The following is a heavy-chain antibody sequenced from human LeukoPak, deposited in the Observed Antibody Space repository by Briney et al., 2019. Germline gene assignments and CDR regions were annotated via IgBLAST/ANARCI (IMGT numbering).Heavy chain of an antibody. V-gene: IGHV1-58*02. D-gene: IGHD6-13*01. CDR1: GFTFTSSA. Sequence: TSVKVSCKASGFTFTSSAMQWARQARGQRLEWIGWIVVGSGNTNYAQKFQERVTITRDMSTSTAYMELSSLRSEDTAVYYCAAGDIAAAGTVPWGQGTLVTVSS. J-gene: IGHJ5*01. CDR3: AAGDIAAAGTVP. CDR2: IVVGSGNT.